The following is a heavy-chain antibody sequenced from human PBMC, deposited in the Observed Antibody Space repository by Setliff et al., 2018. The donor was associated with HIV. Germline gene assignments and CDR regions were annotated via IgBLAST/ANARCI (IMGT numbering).Heavy chain of an antibody. CDR2: ISPFNGNT. J-gene: IGHJ4*02. CDR3: ARATSGTIHDF. Sequence: GASVKVSCKSSGYTISTYLIAWVRQAPGQGPEWMGWISPFNGNTNYAQKLQGRLTVTTDTSTSTAYMELRSLRSDDTAVYYCARATSGTIHDFWGQGTLVTVS. D-gene: IGHD3-10*01. CDR1: GYTISTYL. V-gene: IGHV1-18*01.